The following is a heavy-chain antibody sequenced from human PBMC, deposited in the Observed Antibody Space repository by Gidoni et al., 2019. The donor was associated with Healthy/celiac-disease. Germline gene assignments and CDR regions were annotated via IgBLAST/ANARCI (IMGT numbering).Heavy chain of an antibody. Sequence: QVQLQESGPGLVKPSETLSLTCAVSGYSISSGYYWGWIRQPPGKGLEWIGSIYHSGSTYYNPSLKSRVTISVDTSKNQFSLKLSSVTAADTAVYYCARHVDTAMVKYFDYWGQGTLVTVSS. V-gene: IGHV4-38-2*01. CDR3: ARHVDTAMVKYFDY. D-gene: IGHD5-18*01. J-gene: IGHJ4*02. CDR2: IYHSGST. CDR1: GYSISSGYY.